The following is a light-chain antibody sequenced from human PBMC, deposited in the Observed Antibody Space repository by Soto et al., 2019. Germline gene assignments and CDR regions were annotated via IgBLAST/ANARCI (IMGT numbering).Light chain of an antibody. Sequence: QSVLTQPASVSGCPGQSITISCTGTSSDVGGYNYVSWYQQHPGKAPKLMIYDVSNRPSGVSNRFSGSKSGNTASLTISGLQAEDEADYYCSSYTSSSTRVFGTGTKVTV. CDR1: SSDVGGYNY. V-gene: IGLV2-14*01. CDR3: SSYTSSSTRV. J-gene: IGLJ1*01. CDR2: DVS.